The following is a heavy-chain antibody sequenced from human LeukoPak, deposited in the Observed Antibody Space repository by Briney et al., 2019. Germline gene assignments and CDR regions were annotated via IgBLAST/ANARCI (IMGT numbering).Heavy chain of an antibody. CDR3: AREGPYCGGDCYIFDY. J-gene: IGHJ4*02. Sequence: GGPLRLSCAASGFTFSSYGMHWVRQAPGKGLEWVAVISYDGSNKYYADSVKGRFTISRDNSKNTLYLQMNSLRAEDTAVYYCAREGPYCGGDCYIFDYWGQGTLVTVSS. V-gene: IGHV3-30*03. CDR1: GFTFSSYG. CDR2: ISYDGSNK. D-gene: IGHD2-21*02.